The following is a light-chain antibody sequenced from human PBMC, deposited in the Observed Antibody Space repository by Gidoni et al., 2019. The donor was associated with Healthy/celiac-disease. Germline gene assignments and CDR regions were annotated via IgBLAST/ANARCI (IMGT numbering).Light chain of an antibody. V-gene: IGKV1D-12*01. J-gene: IGKJ4*01. CDR1: QGISSW. CDR2: AES. CDR3: QQANRFTLT. Sequence: DIQMTQSPSSVSASVGDSVTITCRASQGISSWLALYQQKPGKAPKLLLDAESSLQSGVPARFSGSGSGTDFPLTISSLQPEDFATDYCQQANRFTLTCGGGTKVEIK.